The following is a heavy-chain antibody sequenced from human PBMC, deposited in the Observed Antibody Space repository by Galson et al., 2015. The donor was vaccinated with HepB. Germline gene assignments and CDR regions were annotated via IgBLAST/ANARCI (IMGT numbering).Heavy chain of an antibody. CDR2: IYYSGST. D-gene: IGHD2-2*01. V-gene: IGHV4-39*01. CDR1: GGSISSSSYY. Sequence: SETLSLTCTVSGGSISSSSYYWGWIRQPPGKGLEWIGSIYYSGSTYYNPSLKSRVTISVDTSKNQFSLKLSSVTAADTAVYYCARDCSSTEPFDYWGQGTLVTVSS. J-gene: IGHJ4*02. CDR3: ARDCSSTEPFDY.